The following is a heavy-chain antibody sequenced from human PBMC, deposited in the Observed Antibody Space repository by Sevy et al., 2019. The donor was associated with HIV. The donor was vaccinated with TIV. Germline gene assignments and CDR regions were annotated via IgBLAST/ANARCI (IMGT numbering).Heavy chain of an antibody. D-gene: IGHD4-17*01. Sequence: GGSLRLSCAASGFPFSSYGMHWVRQAPGKGLEWVAFIWYDGSNKYYADSVKGRFTVSRDNSKNTLYLQMNGLRGEDTAVYYCAKSRWTTVTAHYFDYWGQGTLVTVSS. CDR3: AKSRWTTVTAHYFDY. CDR2: IWYDGSNK. V-gene: IGHV3-30*02. CDR1: GFPFSSYG. J-gene: IGHJ4*02.